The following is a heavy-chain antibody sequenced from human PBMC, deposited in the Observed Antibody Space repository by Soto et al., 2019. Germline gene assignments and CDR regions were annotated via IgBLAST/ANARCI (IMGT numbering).Heavy chain of an antibody. D-gene: IGHD3-10*01. CDR2: IYYNGNT. CDR3: ARLITMVRGVRLFDP. CDR1: GGSISSGDYY. V-gene: IGHV4-30-4*01. Sequence: QVQLQESGPGLVKPSQTLSLTCTVSGGSISSGDYYWSWIRQPPGKGLEWIGYIYYNGNTYYHPSLKSRVTISGDTSKNQFSLKLSSMTAADTAVYYCARLITMVRGVRLFDPWGQGALVTVSS. J-gene: IGHJ5*02.